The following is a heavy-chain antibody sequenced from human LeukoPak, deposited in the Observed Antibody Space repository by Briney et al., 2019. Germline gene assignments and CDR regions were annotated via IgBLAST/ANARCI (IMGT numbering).Heavy chain of an antibody. CDR2: IRYDGSNT. V-gene: IGHV3-30*02. CDR1: GSTFSTSG. J-gene: IGHJ4*02. D-gene: IGHD3-22*01. CDR3: AKDQGYYDTSGYQYYLDY. Sequence: GGSLRLSCAASGSTFSTSGMHWVRQAPGKGLEWVAFIRYDGSNTYYADYVKGRFTISRDNSKNTLYLQMNSLRPDDTAVYYCAKDQGYYDTSGYQYYLDYWGQGTLVTVSS.